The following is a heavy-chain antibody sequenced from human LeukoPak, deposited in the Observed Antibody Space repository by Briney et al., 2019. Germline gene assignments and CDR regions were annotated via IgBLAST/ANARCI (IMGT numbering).Heavy chain of an antibody. CDR2: IKQDGSEK. Sequence: GGSLRLSCAASGFTFSSYWMSWVRQAPGKGLEWVANIKQDGSEKYYVDSVKGRFTISRDNAKNSLYLQMNSLRAEDTAVYYCASPPLKKLGRGPFDYWGQGTLVTVSS. CDR3: ASPPLKKLGRGPFDY. CDR1: GFTFSSYW. D-gene: IGHD6-6*01. V-gene: IGHV3-7*01. J-gene: IGHJ4*02.